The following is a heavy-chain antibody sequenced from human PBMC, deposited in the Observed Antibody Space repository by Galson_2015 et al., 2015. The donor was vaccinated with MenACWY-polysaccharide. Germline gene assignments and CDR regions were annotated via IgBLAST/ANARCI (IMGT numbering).Heavy chain of an antibody. V-gene: IGHV4-39*01. Sequence: SETLSLTCTVSGGSISSSSYYWGWIRQPPGKGLEWIGSIYYSGSTYYNPSLKSRVTISVDTSKNQFSLKLSSVTAADTAVYYCARLSVLRFLEWPIDVWGQGTTVTVSS. D-gene: IGHD3-3*01. CDR2: IYYSGST. CDR1: GGSISSSSYY. CDR3: ARLSVLRFLEWPIDV. J-gene: IGHJ6*02.